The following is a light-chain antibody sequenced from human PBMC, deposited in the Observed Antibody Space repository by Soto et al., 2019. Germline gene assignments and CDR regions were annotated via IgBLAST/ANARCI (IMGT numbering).Light chain of an antibody. CDR2: GNN. J-gene: IGLJ2*01. V-gene: IGLV1-47*01. Sequence: QSVLTQPPSASGTPGQRVTISCSGSSSNIGNNYVNWYQQLPGTAPKLLICGNNQRPSGVPDRFSGSKSGTSASLAISGLRSEDEADYYCATYDDSLSGDVVFGGGTQLTVL. CDR1: SSNIGNNY. CDR3: ATYDDSLSGDVV.